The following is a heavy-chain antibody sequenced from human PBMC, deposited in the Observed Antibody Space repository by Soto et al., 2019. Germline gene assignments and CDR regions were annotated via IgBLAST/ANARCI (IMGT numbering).Heavy chain of an antibody. J-gene: IGHJ4*02. CDR1: GFTFSSYG. V-gene: IGHV3-33*01. D-gene: IGHD6-13*01. Sequence: GGSLRLSCAASGFTFSSYGMHWVRQAPGKGLEWVAVIWYDGSNKYYADSVKGRFTISRDNSKSTVFLEMDSVRPDDTAVYYCARVPRYSSDWYYFDYWGQGTLVTVSS. CDR3: ARVPRYSSDWYYFDY. CDR2: IWYDGSNK.